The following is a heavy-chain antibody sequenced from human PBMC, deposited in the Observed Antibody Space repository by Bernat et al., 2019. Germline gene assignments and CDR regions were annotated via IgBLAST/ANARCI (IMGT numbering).Heavy chain of an antibody. V-gene: IGHV3-64*01. D-gene: IGHD5-12*01. CDR1: GFTFSTYA. CDR2: LLGNGAHP. CDR3: VRDKDGGYAFDY. Sequence: EVELVESGGCLVQPGGSLRLSCTASGFTFSTYAMHWVRQTPGKGLEYVSSLLGNGAHPQYANSVKGRFTISRDNSKNTLYLQMGSLRPEDTAMYYCVRDKDGGYAFDYWGQGTLVTVSS. J-gene: IGHJ4*02.